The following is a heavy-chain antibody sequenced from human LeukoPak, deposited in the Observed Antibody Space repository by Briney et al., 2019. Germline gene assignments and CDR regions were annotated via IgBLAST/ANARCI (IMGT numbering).Heavy chain of an antibody. V-gene: IGHV7-4-1*02. J-gene: IGHJ4*02. D-gene: IGHD5-24*01. CDR3: ARGIDGYKLDY. CDR2: INTNTGNP. CDR1: GYAFTRSG. Sequence: ASVRVSDKPSGYAFTRSGTNWWRQGAGQGREGMGWINTNTGNPTYAQGFTGRFVFSLDTSVSTAYLQISSLKAEDTAVYYCARGIDGYKLDYWGQGTLVTVSS.